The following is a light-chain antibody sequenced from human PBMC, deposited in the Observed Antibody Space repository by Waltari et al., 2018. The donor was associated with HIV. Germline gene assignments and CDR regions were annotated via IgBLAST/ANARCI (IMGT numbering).Light chain of an antibody. J-gene: IGLJ3*02. CDR2: SNN. CDR3: AAWDDSLNGWV. V-gene: IGLV1-44*01. Sequence: QSVLTQPPSASGTPGQRVTIPCSGSSANIGSNTVNWYQQLPGTAPKLLIYSNNQRPSGVPDRFSGSKSGTSVSLAISGLQSEDDTDYYCAAWDDSLNGWVFGGGTKLTVL. CDR1: SANIGSNT.